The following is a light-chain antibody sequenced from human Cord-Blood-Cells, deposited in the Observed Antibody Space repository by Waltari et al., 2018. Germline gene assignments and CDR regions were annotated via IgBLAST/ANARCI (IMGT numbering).Light chain of an antibody. CDR2: DNN. CDR1: SSNIGNNY. V-gene: IGLV1-51*01. CDR3: GTWDSSLSADI. J-gene: IGLJ2*01. Sequence: TQPPSVSAAPGQKVTISCSGSSSNIGNNYVSWYQQLPGTAPKLLIYDNNKRPSGIPDRFSGSKSGTSATLGITGLQTGDEADYYCGTWDSSLSADIFGGGTKLTVL.